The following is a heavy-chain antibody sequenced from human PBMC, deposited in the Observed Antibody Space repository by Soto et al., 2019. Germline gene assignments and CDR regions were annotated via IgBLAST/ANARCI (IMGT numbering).Heavy chain of an antibody. D-gene: IGHD3-22*01. CDR3: AKARSVNYYDSSGYFFDY. CDR1: GFTFSSYA. CDR2: ISGSGGST. Sequence: EVQLLESGGGLVQPGGSLRLSCAASGFTFSSYAMSWVRQAPGKGLEWVSAISGSGGSTYYADSVKGRFTISRDNSKNTLYLQMNSLRAEDTAVYYCAKARSVNYYDSSGYFFDYWGQGPLVTVSS. J-gene: IGHJ4*02. V-gene: IGHV3-23*01.